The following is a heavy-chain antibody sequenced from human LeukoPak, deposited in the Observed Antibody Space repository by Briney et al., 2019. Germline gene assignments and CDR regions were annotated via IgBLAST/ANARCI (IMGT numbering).Heavy chain of an antibody. CDR2: VYYSGST. CDR1: GGSISSTSYY. V-gene: IGHV4-39*07. Sequence: SETLSLTCTVSGGSISSTSYYWGWIRQPPGKGLEWIGSVYYSGSTYYNPSLKSRVTIPLDTSKNQFSLKLSSVTAADTAVYFCARSATLNITKYYFDYWGQGILVTVSS. CDR3: ARSATLNITKYYFDY. J-gene: IGHJ4*02. D-gene: IGHD2/OR15-2a*01.